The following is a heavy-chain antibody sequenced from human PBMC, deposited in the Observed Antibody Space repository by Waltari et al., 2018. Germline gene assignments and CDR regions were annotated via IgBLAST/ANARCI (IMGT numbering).Heavy chain of an antibody. Sequence: EVQLVESGGVVVQPGGSLRLSCAASGFTFDAYAMHWVRQAPGKGLEWVSLISWDGGSTYYADSVKGRFTISRDNSKNSLYLQMNSLRAEDTALYYCAKDMSGSYGGYYYGMDVWGQGTTVTVSS. V-gene: IGHV3-43D*04. D-gene: IGHD1-26*01. J-gene: IGHJ6*02. CDR2: ISWDGGST. CDR3: AKDMSGSYGGYYYGMDV. CDR1: GFTFDAYA.